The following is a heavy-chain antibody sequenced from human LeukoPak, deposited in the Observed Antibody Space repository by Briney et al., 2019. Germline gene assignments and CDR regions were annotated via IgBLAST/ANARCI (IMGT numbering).Heavy chain of an antibody. Sequence: GASVKVSCKVSGYTLTELSMHWVRQAPGKGLEWMGGFDPEDGETIYAQKFQGRVTMTEDTSTDTAYMELSSLRSEDTAVYYCATAQPAAPTYYYYGTDVWGQGTTVTVSS. D-gene: IGHD2-2*01. CDR3: ATAQPAAPTYYYYGTDV. J-gene: IGHJ6*02. CDR2: FDPEDGET. V-gene: IGHV1-24*01. CDR1: GYTLTELS.